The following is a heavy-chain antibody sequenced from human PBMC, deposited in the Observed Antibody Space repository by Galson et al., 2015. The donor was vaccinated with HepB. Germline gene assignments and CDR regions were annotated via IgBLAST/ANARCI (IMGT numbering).Heavy chain of an antibody. CDR3: ARVNPDSSSYLGGPLVY. D-gene: IGHD3-22*01. CDR1: GFTFSSYA. Sequence: SLRLSCAASGFTFSSYAMHWVRQAPGKGLEWVAVISYDGSNKYYADSVKGRFTISRDNSKNTLYLQMNSLRAEDTAVYYCARVNPDSSSYLGGPLVYRVQRALFPASS. CDR2: ISYDGSNK. J-gene: IGHJ4*02. V-gene: IGHV3-30*04.